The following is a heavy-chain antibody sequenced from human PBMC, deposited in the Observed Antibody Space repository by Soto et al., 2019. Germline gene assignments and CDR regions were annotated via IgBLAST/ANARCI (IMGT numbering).Heavy chain of an antibody. CDR2: INHSGST. J-gene: IGHJ6*02. Sequence: SETLSLTCAVYGGSFSGYYWSWIRQPPGKGLEWIGEINHSGSTNYNPPLKSRVTISVDTSKNQFSLKLSSVTAADTAVYYCARGRPYYYYGMDVWGQGTTVTVSS. CDR1: GGSFSGYY. V-gene: IGHV4-34*01. CDR3: ARGRPYYYYGMDV.